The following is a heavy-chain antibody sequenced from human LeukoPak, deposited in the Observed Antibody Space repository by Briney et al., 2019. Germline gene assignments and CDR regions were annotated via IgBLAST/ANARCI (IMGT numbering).Heavy chain of an antibody. V-gene: IGHV1-69*13. D-gene: IGHD2-2*01. CDR3: ARGVTDYCSSTSCPPNWFDP. CDR2: IIPIFGTA. CDR1: GGTFSSYA. Sequence: GASVKVSCEASGGTFSSYAISWVRQAPGQGLEWVGGIIPIFGTANYAQKLQGRVTITADESTSTAYMELSSLRSEDTAVYYCARGVTDYCSSTSCPPNWFDPWGQGTLVTVSS. J-gene: IGHJ5*02.